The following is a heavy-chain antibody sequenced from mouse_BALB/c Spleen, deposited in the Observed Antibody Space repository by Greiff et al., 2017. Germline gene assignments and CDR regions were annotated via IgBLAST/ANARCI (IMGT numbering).Heavy chain of an antibody. D-gene: IGHD1-1*01. CDR1: GFTFSSYT. CDR2: ISNGGGST. CDR3: ARQGTTRGNYFDD. J-gene: IGHJ2*01. V-gene: IGHV5-12-2*01. Sequence: EVMLVQSGGGLVQPGGSLKLSCAASGFTFSSYTMSWVRQTPEKRLEWVAYISNGGGSTYYPDTVKGRFTIARDNAKNTRYLQMSSLKSEDAAMYYCARQGTTRGNYFDDWGQGTTLTVSS.